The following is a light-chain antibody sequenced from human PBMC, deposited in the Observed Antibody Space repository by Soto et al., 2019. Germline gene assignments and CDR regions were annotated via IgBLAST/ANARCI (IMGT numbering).Light chain of an antibody. CDR2: EAS. J-gene: IGKJ2*01. CDR3: QQYNDWPPLYT. CDR1: QNVGTN. Sequence: EMVLTQSPATLSVSPGKRATLSCRASQNVGTNLAWYQQKPGQAPRLLIFEASTRDTGIPVRFSGSGSGTEFTLTISSLQSEDSAIYYCQQYNDWPPLYTFGQGTKLEI. V-gene: IGKV3-15*01.